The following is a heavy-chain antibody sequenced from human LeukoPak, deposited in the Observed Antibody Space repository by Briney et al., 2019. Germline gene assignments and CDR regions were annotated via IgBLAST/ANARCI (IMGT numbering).Heavy chain of an antibody. Sequence: ASVKVSCKVSGYTLTELSMHWVRHAPGKGLEWMGGFDPEDGETIYAQKFQGRVTMTEDTSTDTAYMELSSLRSEDTAVYYCATYRFLAAAGLFDYWGQGTLVTVSS. J-gene: IGHJ4*02. CDR1: GYTLTELS. CDR2: FDPEDGET. CDR3: ATYRFLAAAGLFDY. D-gene: IGHD6-13*01. V-gene: IGHV1-24*01.